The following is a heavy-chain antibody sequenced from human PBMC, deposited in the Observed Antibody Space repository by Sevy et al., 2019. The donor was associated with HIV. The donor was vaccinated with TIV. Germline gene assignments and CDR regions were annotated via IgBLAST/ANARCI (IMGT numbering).Heavy chain of an antibody. CDR2: ISNSGTYI. J-gene: IGHJ3*02. V-gene: IGHV3-21*01. Sequence: GGFLRLSCAASGFTFSNYIINWVRQAPGKGLEWVSSISNSGTYIYYADSVKGRFTISRDNAKNSLYLQMNSLRAEDTAVYYCARYEEDTTLVNAFDIWGQGTMVTVSS. D-gene: IGHD5-18*01. CDR1: GFTFSNYI. CDR3: ARYEEDTTLVNAFDI.